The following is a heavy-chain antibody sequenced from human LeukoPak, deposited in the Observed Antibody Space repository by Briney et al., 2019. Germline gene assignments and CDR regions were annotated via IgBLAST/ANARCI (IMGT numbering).Heavy chain of an antibody. CDR2: INHSGST. Sequence: SETLSLTCAVYGGSFSVYYWSWIRQPPGKGLEWIGEINHSGSTNYNPSLKSRVTISVDTSKNQFSLKLSSVTAADTAVYYCARGTPLNLYYDFWSGYNWNRFDPWGQGTLVTVSS. D-gene: IGHD3-3*01. CDR3: ARGTPLNLYYDFWSGYNWNRFDP. J-gene: IGHJ5*02. V-gene: IGHV4-34*01. CDR1: GGSFSVYY.